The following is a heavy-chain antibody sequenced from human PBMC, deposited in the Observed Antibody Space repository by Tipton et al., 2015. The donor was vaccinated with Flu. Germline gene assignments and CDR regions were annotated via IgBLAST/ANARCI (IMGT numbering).Heavy chain of an antibody. D-gene: IGHD2-2*01. CDR2: ISSGGST. V-gene: IGHV3-48*03. CDR3: ARGRGYCITTTCLLPFDF. Sequence: SLRLSCTASGFTFSSFEMNWVRQAPGKGLEWVSYISSGGSTYSADSVKGRFTISRDNSKNTLYLQMNSLRAEDTAVYYCARGRGYCITTTCLLPFDFWGQGTLVTVSS. CDR1: GFTFSSFE. J-gene: IGHJ4*02.